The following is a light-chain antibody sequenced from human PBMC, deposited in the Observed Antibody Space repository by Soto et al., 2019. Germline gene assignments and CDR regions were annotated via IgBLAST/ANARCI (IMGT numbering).Light chain of an antibody. Sequence: VMTQSPATLSVSPWERATLSCRASQSVNSNLAWYQQKLGQAPRVLIFGASTRATGIPARFSGSGSGTEFSLTINSLQSEDFAVYYCQEYNTWPWTFGQGTKVDIK. CDR1: QSVNSN. CDR3: QEYNTWPWT. J-gene: IGKJ1*01. V-gene: IGKV3-15*01. CDR2: GAS.